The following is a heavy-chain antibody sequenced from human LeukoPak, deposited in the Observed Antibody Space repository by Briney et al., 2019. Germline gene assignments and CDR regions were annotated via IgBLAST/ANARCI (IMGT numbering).Heavy chain of an antibody. D-gene: IGHD5-24*01. CDR1: GFTFSNYR. CDR2: ISSSSSYI. V-gene: IGHV3-21*01. Sequence: GGSLRLSCAASGFTFSNYRMNWFRQAPGKGLEWVSSISSSSSYIYYADSVKGRFTISRDNAKNSLYLQMNSLRAEDTAVYYCARGDWGLATILTLFDYWGQGTLVTVSS. J-gene: IGHJ4*02. CDR3: ARGDWGLATILTLFDY.